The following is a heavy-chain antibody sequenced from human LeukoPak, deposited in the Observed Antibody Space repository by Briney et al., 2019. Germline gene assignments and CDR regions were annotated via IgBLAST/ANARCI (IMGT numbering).Heavy chain of an antibody. D-gene: IGHD3-9*01. CDR3: ARGDDILAGRLDY. V-gene: IGHV4-30-2*01. CDR1: GGSISSGGYS. Sequence: SETLSLTCAVSGGSISSGGYSWRSIRQPPGKGLEWNGYIYHSGSTHYNQSLKSRVTISVDRSKNQFSLKLSSVTAAETAVYYCARGDDILAGRLDYGGQGTGVTVSS. CDR2: IYHSGST. J-gene: IGHJ4*02.